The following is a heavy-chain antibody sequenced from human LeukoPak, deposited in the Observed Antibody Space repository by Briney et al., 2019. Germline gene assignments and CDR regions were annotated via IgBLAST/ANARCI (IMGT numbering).Heavy chain of an antibody. J-gene: IGHJ3*01. CDR2: IYSGGST. CDR1: GFTVRSNY. CDR3: ARGIGRAFDF. D-gene: IGHD2-21*01. Sequence: GGSLSLSCAASGFTVRSNYMSWVRQAPGKGLEWVSVIYSGGSTYYADSVMGRVTISRDNSKNTLYLQMNSLRAEDTAVYYCARGIGRAFDFWGQGAMVTVSS. V-gene: IGHV3-53*01.